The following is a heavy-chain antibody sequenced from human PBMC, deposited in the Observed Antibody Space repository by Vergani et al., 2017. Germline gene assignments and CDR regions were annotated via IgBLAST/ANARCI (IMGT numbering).Heavy chain of an antibody. J-gene: IGHJ4*02. D-gene: IGHD2-2*01. V-gene: IGHV1-2*02. CDR1: GYTFTGYY. CDR3: ARVRFVQYQLLPLGY. Sequence: QVQLVQSGAEVKKPGASVKVSCKASGYTFTGYYMHLVRQAPGQGLEWMGWINPNSGGTNYAQKFQGRVTMTRDTSISTAYMELSRLRSDDTAVYYCARVRFVQYQLLPLGYWGQGTLVTVSS. CDR2: INPNSGGT.